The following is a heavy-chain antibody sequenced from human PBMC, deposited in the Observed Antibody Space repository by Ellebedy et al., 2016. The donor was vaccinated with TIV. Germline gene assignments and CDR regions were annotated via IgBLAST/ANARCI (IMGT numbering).Heavy chain of an antibody. CDR1: GFTFSTYW. CDR2: INIDGSIT. Sequence: PGGSLRLSCAASGFTFSTYWMHWVRHAPGKGLVWVSRINIDGSITTYADSVKGRFTISRDNAKNTLYLQMDSLRAEDTAVYYCAILDWRIYSDSSPARGYWGQGTLVTVSS. J-gene: IGHJ4*02. V-gene: IGHV3-74*01. CDR3: AILDWRIYSDSSPARGY. D-gene: IGHD6-6*01.